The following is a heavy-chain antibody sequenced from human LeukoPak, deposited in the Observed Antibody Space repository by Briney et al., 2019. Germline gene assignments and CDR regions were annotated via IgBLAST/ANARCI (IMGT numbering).Heavy chain of an antibody. CDR2: FNPNSGGT. V-gene: IGHV1-2*02. D-gene: IGHD3-10*01. CDR1: GSTFTGYY. CDR3: ARSGMVRGVIPLGF. J-gene: IGHJ4*02. Sequence: ASVKVCCKASGSTFTGYYMHWVRQAPGQGLGWKGWFNPNSGGTNYAQKLQGRVTMTRDTSISTAYMELSRLRSDDTAVYYCARSGMVRGVIPLGFWGQGTLVTVSS.